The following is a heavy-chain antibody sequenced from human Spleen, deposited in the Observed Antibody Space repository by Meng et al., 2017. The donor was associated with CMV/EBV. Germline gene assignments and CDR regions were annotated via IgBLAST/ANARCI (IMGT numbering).Heavy chain of an antibody. V-gene: IGHV4-59*01. Sequence: SETLSLTCTVSGGSISSYYWSWIRQPPGKGLEWIGYIYYSGSTNYNPSLKSRVTISVGTSKNQFSLKLSSVTAADTAVYYCAREGGQYSGSSYYGMDVWGQGTTVTVSS. CDR1: GGSISSYY. CDR3: AREGGQYSGSSYYGMDV. J-gene: IGHJ6*02. D-gene: IGHD1-26*01. CDR2: IYYSGST.